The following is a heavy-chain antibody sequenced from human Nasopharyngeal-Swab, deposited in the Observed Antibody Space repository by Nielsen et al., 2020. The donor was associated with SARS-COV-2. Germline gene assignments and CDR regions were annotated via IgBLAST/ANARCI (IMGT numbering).Heavy chain of an antibody. CDR3: ARNLRAHYYYESSGYTGPADY. V-gene: IGHV1-3*01. CDR2: INAGNGNT. D-gene: IGHD3-22*01. J-gene: IGHJ4*02. Sequence: ASVKVSCKASGYTFTSYAMHWVRQAPGQRLEWMGWINAGNGNTKYSQKFQGRVTITRDISASTAYMELSSLRSEDTAVYYCARNLRAHYYYESSGYTGPADYWGQGTLVTVSS. CDR1: GYTFTSYA.